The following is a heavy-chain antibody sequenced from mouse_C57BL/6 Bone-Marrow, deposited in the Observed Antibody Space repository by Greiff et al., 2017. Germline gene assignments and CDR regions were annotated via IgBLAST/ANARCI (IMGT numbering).Heavy chain of an antibody. D-gene: IGHD1-1*02. J-gene: IGHJ2*01. CDR2: ISSGGSYT. CDR3: ARRGVAPCDY. V-gene: IGHV5-6*02. CDR1: GFTFSSYG. Sequence: EVKLVESGGDLVKPGGSLKLSCAASGFTFSSYGMSWVRQTPDKRLEWVATISSGGSYTYYPDSVKGRFTISRDNAKNTLYLQMSSLKSEDTAMYDCARRGVAPCDYWGQGTTLTVSS.